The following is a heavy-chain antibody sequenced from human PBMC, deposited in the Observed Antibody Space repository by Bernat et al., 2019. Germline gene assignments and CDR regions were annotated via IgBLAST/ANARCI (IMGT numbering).Heavy chain of an antibody. D-gene: IGHD6-13*01. V-gene: IGHV4-34*01. CDR2: INHSGST. CDR3: ARSSSWYRPFDY. CDR1: GGSFSGYY. J-gene: IGHJ4*02. Sequence: QVQLQQWGAGLLKPSETLSLTCAVYGGSFSGYYWSWIRPPPGKGLEWIGEINHSGSTNYNPSLKSRVTISVDTSKNQFSLKLSSVTAADTAVYYCARSSSWYRPFDYWGQGTLVTVSS.